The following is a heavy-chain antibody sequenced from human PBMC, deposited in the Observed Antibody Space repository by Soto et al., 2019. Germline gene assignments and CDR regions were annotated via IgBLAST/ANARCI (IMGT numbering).Heavy chain of an antibody. Sequence: GSLRLSCATSGFIRSDCAVNWVRQAPGKGLEWVSYISSSSSVIDYADSVKGRFTVSRDNARNSLYLQMNSLRAEDTAVYYCARDLSWGSNWYYYMDVWGKGTTVTVSS. CDR1: GFIRSDCA. CDR2: ISSSSSVI. CDR3: ARDLSWGSNWYYYMDV. J-gene: IGHJ6*03. V-gene: IGHV3-48*01. D-gene: IGHD7-27*01.